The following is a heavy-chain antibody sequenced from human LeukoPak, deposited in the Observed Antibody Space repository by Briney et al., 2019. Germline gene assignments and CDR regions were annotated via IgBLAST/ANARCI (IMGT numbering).Heavy chain of an antibody. CDR2: IWYDGSNK. CDR3: ASWANSLYYYYGMDV. V-gene: IGHV3-33*01. D-gene: IGHD2/OR15-2a*01. J-gene: IGHJ6*02. CDR1: GFTFSSYG. Sequence: GGSLRLSCAASGFTFSSYGMHWVRQAPGKGLEWVAVIWYDGSNKYYADSVKGRFTISRDNSKNTLYLQMNSLRAEDTAVYYCASWANSLYYYYGMDVWGQGTTVTVSS.